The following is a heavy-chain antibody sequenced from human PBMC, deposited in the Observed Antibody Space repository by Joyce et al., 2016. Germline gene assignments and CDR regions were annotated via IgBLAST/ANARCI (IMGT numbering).Heavy chain of an antibody. V-gene: IGHV5-51*03. CDR1: GYIFTTYW. CDR2: IYPGDSDT. Sequence: EVQLVQSGAEVKKPGESLKISCETSGYIFTTYWIAWVRQMPGKGLEWLGSIYPGDSDTRYSPSFQGQVIISADKSTNTAYLQWSSLRASDTAIYYCARGLYYYGSGSYQRPYDYWGQGTLVTVSS. CDR3: ARGLYYYGSGSYQRPYDY. J-gene: IGHJ4*02. D-gene: IGHD3-10*01.